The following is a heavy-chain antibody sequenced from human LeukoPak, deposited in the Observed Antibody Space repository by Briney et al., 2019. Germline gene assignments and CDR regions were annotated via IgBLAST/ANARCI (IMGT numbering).Heavy chain of an antibody. Sequence: SQTLSLTCTVSGGSVSSGTYYWNWIRQPAGKGLEWIGRIYTSGTTKYNPSLKSRVTMSVDTSKNQFSLKLSSVTAADTAVYYCARTLVVVTAIFPETNWFDPWGQGTLVTVSS. V-gene: IGHV4-61*02. CDR1: GGSVSSGTYY. CDR2: IYTSGTT. CDR3: ARTLVVVTAIFPETNWFDP. D-gene: IGHD2-21*02. J-gene: IGHJ5*02.